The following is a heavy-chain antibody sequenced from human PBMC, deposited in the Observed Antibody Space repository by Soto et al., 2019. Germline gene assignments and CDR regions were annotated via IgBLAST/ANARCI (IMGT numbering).Heavy chain of an antibody. Sequence: PSETLSLTCTVSGGSISNFYWSWIRQPPGKGLGWIGYISYSGNTNYSPSLKSRVSISVDTSKNQLSLNLTSVTAADTAVYYCARAPMVLSRSYFDSWGQGTPVTVPS. CDR3: ARAPMVLSRSYFDS. CDR2: ISYSGNT. V-gene: IGHV4-59*01. D-gene: IGHD2-8*01. J-gene: IGHJ4*02. CDR1: GGSISNFY.